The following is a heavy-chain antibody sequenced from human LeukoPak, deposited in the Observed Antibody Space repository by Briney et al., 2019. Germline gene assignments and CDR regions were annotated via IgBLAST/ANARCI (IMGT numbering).Heavy chain of an antibody. CDR1: GFVFYDYG. V-gene: IGHV3-20*04. CDR2: INWDGSTT. CDR3: ARDREGQLLWFGELGY. Sequence: RPGGSLRLSCAASGFVFYDYGMSWVRQAPGKGLEWVSAINWDGSTTSYADSVKGRFTISRDKAKKSLYLQMNSLRAEDTALYYCARDREGQLLWFGELGYWSQGSLVTVSS. J-gene: IGHJ4*02. D-gene: IGHD3-10*01.